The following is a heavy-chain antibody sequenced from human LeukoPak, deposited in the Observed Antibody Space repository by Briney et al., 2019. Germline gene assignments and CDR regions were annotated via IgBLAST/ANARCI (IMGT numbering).Heavy chain of an antibody. V-gene: IGHV1-18*01. J-gene: IGHJ4*02. CDR3: ARAGFPVYDRSGAGGVYFDY. D-gene: IGHD3-22*01. CDR1: GYTFINYG. Sequence: ASVKVSCKASGYTFINYGVSWVRQAPGQGLEWMGWISNYNGHTKYAQKLQGRVTMTTDTSTSTAYMELRSLRSDDTAEYYCARAGFPVYDRSGAGGVYFDYWGQGTLVTVSS. CDR2: ISNYNGHT.